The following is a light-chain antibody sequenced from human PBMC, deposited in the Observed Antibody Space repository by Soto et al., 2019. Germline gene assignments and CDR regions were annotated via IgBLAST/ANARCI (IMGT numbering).Light chain of an antibody. Sequence: QPVLTQPPSVSGAPGQRVTISCTGNSSNIGAGYDVHWYQQVPGTAPKLLIYNNTNRPSGVPDRFSGSKSGTSASLAITGLQAEDEADYYCQSYDSSLSGYVFGTGTKVTVL. CDR3: QSYDSSLSGYV. CDR1: SSNIGAGYD. J-gene: IGLJ1*01. CDR2: NNT. V-gene: IGLV1-40*01.